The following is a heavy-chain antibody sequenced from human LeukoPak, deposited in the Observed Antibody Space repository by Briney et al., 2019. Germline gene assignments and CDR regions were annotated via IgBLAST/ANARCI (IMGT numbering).Heavy chain of an antibody. J-gene: IGHJ4*02. CDR3: ARELGSGYDFDY. CDR2: ITTYNGDT. V-gene: IGHV1-18*01. D-gene: IGHD5-12*01. Sequence: ASVKVSCKASGYTFTSNVITWVRQAPGQGLEWMGYITTYNGDTNYAQKLQGRVTMTTDTSTSTAYMELRSLRSDDTAVYHCARELGSGYDFDYWGQGTLVTVSS. CDR1: GYTFTSNV.